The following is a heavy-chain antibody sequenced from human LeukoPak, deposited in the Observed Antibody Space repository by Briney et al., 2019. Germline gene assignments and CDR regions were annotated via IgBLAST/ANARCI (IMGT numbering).Heavy chain of an antibody. CDR1: GFTFNRYN. CDR3: ARDFRFLEDY. D-gene: IGHD3-3*01. CDR2: ISTSSSYI. Sequence: PGGSLRLSCAASGFTFNRYNMNWVRRAPGKGLEWVSSISTSSSYIYYADSVRGRFTISRDNAKNSLYLQMNSLRAEDTAVYSCARDFRFLEDYWGQGTLVTVSS. V-gene: IGHV3-21*01. J-gene: IGHJ4*02.